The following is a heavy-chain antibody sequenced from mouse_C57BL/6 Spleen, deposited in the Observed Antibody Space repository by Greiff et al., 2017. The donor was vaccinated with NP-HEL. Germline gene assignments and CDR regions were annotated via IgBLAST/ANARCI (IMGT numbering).Heavy chain of an antibody. Sequence: VQLQESGAELVRPGTSVKVSCKASGYAFTNYLIEWVKQRPGQGLEWIGVINPGSGGTNYNEKFKGKATLTADKSSSTAYMQLSSLTSEDSAVYVCARSVRTAQAYYFDYWGQGTTLTVSS. CDR3: ARSVRTAQAYYFDY. CDR2: INPGSGGT. V-gene: IGHV1-54*01. J-gene: IGHJ2*01. CDR1: GYAFTNYL. D-gene: IGHD3-2*02.